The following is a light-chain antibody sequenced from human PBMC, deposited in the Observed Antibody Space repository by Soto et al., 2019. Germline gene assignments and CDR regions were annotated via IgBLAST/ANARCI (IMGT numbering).Light chain of an antibody. J-gene: IGLJ1*01. CDR3: CSYAGITTYYV. V-gene: IGLV2-23*01. Sequence: QSVLTQPASVSGSPGQSITISCTGTSSDVGGYNFVSWYQQRPDKAPKLMIYGGTKRPSGVSNRFSGSKSGNTASLTISGLQAEDEADYYCCSYAGITTYYVFGTGTKVTVL. CDR2: GGT. CDR1: SSDVGGYNF.